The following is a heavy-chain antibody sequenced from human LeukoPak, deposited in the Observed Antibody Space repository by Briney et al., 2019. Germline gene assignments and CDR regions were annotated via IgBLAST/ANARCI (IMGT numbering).Heavy chain of an antibody. CDR3: ARWTVDPPSKVVSYGMDV. Sequence: PSETLSLTCTDSGGSISSGSYYWSWIRQPAGKGLEWIGRIYTSGSTNYNPSLKSRVTISVDTSKNQFSLKLSSVTAADTAVYYCARWTVDPPSKVVSYGMDVWGQGTTVTVSS. CDR2: IYTSGST. V-gene: IGHV4-61*02. D-gene: IGHD2-2*01. CDR1: GGSISSGSYY. J-gene: IGHJ6*02.